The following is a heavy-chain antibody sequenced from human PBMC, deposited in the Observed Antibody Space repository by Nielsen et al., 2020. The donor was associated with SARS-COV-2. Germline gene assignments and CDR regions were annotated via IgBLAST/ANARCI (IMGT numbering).Heavy chain of an antibody. CDR2: MNPNSGNT. Sequence: ASVKVSCKASGYTFTSYGISWVRQATGQGLEWMGWMNPNSGNTGYAQKFQGRVTMTRNTSISTAYMELSSLRSEDTAVYYCARVAAEWDNWFDPWGQGTLVTVSS. CDR3: ARVAAEWDNWFDP. V-gene: IGHV1-8*02. CDR1: GYTFTSYG. D-gene: IGHD1-26*01. J-gene: IGHJ5*02.